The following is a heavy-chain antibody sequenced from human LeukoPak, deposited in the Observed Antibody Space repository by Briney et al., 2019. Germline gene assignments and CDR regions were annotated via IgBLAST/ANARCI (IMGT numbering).Heavy chain of an antibody. D-gene: IGHD6-13*01. CDR3: ARDHSSREGLDAFDI. CDR2: ISGSGGST. Sequence: GGSLRLSCAASGFTFSSYAMSWVRQAPGKGLEWVSAISGSGGSTYYADSVKGRFTISRDNSKNTLYLQMNSLRAEDTAVYYCARDHSSREGLDAFDIWGQGTMVTVSS. V-gene: IGHV3-23*01. J-gene: IGHJ3*02. CDR1: GFTFSSYA.